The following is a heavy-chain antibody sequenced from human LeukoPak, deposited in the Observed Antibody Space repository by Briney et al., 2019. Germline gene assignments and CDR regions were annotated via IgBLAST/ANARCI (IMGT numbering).Heavy chain of an antibody. CDR2: INPILDVT. J-gene: IGHJ4*02. V-gene: IGHV1-69*04. Sequence: GASVKVSCKASGCTFTNYAMNWVRQAPGQGLEWMGRINPILDVTNYAQKFQGRVTITTDQSTSTAYMELSSLRSEDTAVYYCARGGGVDILTGFQYWGQGTLVTVSS. CDR1: GCTFTNYA. D-gene: IGHD3-9*01. CDR3: ARGGGVDILTGFQY.